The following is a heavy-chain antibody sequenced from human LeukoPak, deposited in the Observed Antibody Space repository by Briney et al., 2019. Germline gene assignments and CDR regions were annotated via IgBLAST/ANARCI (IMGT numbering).Heavy chain of an antibody. CDR1: GYTFTSYG. V-gene: IGHV1-18*01. Sequence: ASVKVSCKASGYTFTSYGISWVRQAPGQGLEWMGWISAYNGNTNYAQKLQGRVTMTTDTSTSTAYMELRSLGSDDTAVYYCARGIVVVPAALGWFDPWGQGTLVTVSS. CDR2: ISAYNGNT. D-gene: IGHD2-2*01. CDR3: ARGIVVVPAALGWFDP. J-gene: IGHJ5*02.